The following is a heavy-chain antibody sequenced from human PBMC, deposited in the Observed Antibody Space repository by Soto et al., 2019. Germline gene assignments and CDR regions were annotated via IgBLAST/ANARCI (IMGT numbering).Heavy chain of an antibody. D-gene: IGHD1-7*01. CDR1: GGSVRRGETY. Sequence: PSETLSLTCNVSGGSVRRGETYWSWIRQPPGKGLEWIGYIYYSGSTNYNPSLKSRVTISVDTSKNQFSLKLSSVTAADTAVYYCARVSLELRFFDPWGQGTLVTVSS. V-gene: IGHV4-61*08. J-gene: IGHJ5*02. CDR3: ARVSLELRFFDP. CDR2: IYYSGST.